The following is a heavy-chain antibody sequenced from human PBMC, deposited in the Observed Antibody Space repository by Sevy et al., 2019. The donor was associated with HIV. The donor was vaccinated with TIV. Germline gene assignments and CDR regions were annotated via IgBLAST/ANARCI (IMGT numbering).Heavy chain of an antibody. CDR2: IYYSGNT. CDR3: ARPNYGDYYYFYY. V-gene: IGHV4-39*01. D-gene: IGHD4-17*01. CDR1: GGSISSSNYY. Sequence: SETLSLTCSVSGGSISSSNYYWGWIRQPPGKGLEWIGSIYYSGNTYYNLSLKSRVTISVDTSKNQFSLKLTSVTAADTAVYYCARPNYGDYYYFYYWGRGTLVTVSS. J-gene: IGHJ4*02.